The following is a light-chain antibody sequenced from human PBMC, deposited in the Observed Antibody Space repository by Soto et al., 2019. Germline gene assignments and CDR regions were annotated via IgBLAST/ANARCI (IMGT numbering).Light chain of an antibody. V-gene: IGKV1-8*01. J-gene: IGKJ5*01. CDR2: AAS. CDR1: QGISSY. CDR3: PQYYSYRIT. Sequence: AIRMTQSPSSLSASTGDRVTITCRASQGISSYLAWYQQKPGKAPKLLIYAASTLQSGVPSRFSGSGSGTDFTLKILCLQSEVFATDYCPQYYSYRITFGQGTRLDIK.